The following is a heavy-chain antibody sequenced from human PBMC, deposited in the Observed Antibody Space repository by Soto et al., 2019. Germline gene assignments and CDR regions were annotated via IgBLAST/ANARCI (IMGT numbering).Heavy chain of an antibody. CDR3: ARLEYSGGSGNWFDP. CDR2: IYPGDSDT. D-gene: IGHD2-15*01. Sequence: GESLKISCKGSGYSFTSYRIGWVRQMPGKGLEWMGIIYPGDSDTRYSPSFQGQVTISADKSISTAYLQWSSLKASDTAMYYCARLEYSGGSGNWFDPWGQGTLVTVSS. CDR1: GYSFTSYR. V-gene: IGHV5-51*01. J-gene: IGHJ5*02.